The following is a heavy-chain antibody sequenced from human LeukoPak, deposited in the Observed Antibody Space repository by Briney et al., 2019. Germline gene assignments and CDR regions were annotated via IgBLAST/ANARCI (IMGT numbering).Heavy chain of an antibody. CDR3: ARVVATMFYYYYYYMDV. CDR1: GFTFSSYS. V-gene: IGHV3-21*01. Sequence: PGGSLRLSCAASGFTFSSYSMKWVRQAPGKGLGWVSSIRSSSYIYYADSVKGRFTISRDNAKNSLYLQMNSLRAEDTAVYYCARVVATMFYYYYYYMDVWGKGTTVTVSS. J-gene: IGHJ6*03. D-gene: IGHD5-12*01. CDR2: IRSSSYI.